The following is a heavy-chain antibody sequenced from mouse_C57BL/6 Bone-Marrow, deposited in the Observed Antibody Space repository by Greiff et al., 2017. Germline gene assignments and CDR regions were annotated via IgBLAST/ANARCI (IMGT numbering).Heavy chain of an antibody. Sequence: VQLQQSGPGLVQPSQSLSITCTVSGFSLTSYGVHWVRPSPGKGLEWLGVLWRGGSTDYNAAFMSRLSITKDNSKSQVFFKMNRLQADDTAIYYCAKGRWLLPYYYAMDYWGQGTSVTVAS. CDR1: GFSLTSYG. CDR2: LWRGGST. CDR3: AKGRWLLPYYYAMDY. J-gene: IGHJ4*01. V-gene: IGHV2-5*01. D-gene: IGHD2-3*01.